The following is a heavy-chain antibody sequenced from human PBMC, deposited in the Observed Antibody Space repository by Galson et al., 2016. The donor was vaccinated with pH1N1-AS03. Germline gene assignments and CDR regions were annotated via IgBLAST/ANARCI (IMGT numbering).Heavy chain of an antibody. Sequence: SLRLSCAASGFKFSNNAMNWVRQAPGKGLQWVSAISSSGGDTYYADSVKGRFTISRDNSKNTLYLQMNSLRAEDTAVYYCAKDKDSYYGPDYWGQGTLVTVSS. CDR2: ISSSGGDT. J-gene: IGHJ4*02. V-gene: IGHV3-23*01. D-gene: IGHD1-26*01. CDR3: AKDKDSYYGPDY. CDR1: GFKFSNNA.